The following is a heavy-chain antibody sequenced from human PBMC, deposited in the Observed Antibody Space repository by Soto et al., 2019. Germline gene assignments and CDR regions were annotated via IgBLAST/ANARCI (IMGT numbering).Heavy chain of an antibody. CDR2: IYWDDDK. CDR1: GFSLSTTGVG. CDR3: APASPVTTGRGY. V-gene: IGHV2-5*02. Sequence: QITLKESGPTLVKPTQTLSLTCTFSGFSLSTTGVGVGWIRQPPGKALEWLALIYWDDDKRYSPSLKSRLTITKDTSKNQVVLTLTNMAPIYTATYFCAPASPVTTGRGYWGQGTLVTVCS. D-gene: IGHD4-17*01. J-gene: IGHJ1*01.